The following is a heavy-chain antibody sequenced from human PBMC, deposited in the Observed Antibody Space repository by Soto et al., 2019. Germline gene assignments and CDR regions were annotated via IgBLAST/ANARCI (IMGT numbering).Heavy chain of an antibody. V-gene: IGHV3-23*01. D-gene: IGHD3-10*01. CDR2: ISGSGGST. CDR3: AKDPPYYGSGSHTTN. Sequence: GGSLRLSCPASGFTFSSYAMSWVRQAPGKGLEWVSAISGSGGSTYYADSVKGRFTISRDNSKNTLYLQMNSLRAEDTAVYYCAKDPPYYGSGSHTTNWGQGTLVTVSS. J-gene: IGHJ4*02. CDR1: GFTFSSYA.